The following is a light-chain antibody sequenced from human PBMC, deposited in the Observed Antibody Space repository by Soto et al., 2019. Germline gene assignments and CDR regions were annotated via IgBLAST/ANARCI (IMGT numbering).Light chain of an antibody. CDR3: SSYTSSTTLVV. Sequence: QSALTQPASVSGSPGQSITISCTGTSDDVGGYNYVSWYQQYPGKAPQLIIYEVSNRPSGVSNRFSGSKSGNTASLTISGLQAEDEADYYCSSYTSSTTLVVFGGGTKLTVL. V-gene: IGLV2-14*01. CDR2: EVS. CDR1: SDDVGGYNY. J-gene: IGLJ2*01.